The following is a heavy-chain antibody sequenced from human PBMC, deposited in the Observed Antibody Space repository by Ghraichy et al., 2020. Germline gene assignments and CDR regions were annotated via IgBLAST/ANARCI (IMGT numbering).Heavy chain of an antibody. CDR3: ARTNYGSGSYGTLDY. CDR1: GGSISSYY. V-gene: IGHV4-59*01. J-gene: IGHJ4*02. CDR2: VDYSGST. Sequence: SETLTLTCTVSGGSISSYYWSWIRQPPGKGLEWIGYVDYSGSTNHNPSLKSRVTISVDASKNQFSLKVSSVTAADTAVYYCARTNYGSGSYGTLDYWGQGTLVTVSS. D-gene: IGHD3-10*01.